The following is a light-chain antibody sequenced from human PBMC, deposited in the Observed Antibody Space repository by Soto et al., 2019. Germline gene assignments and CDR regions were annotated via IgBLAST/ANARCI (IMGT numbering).Light chain of an antibody. V-gene: IGLV2-14*01. J-gene: IGLJ1*01. CDR2: GVT. CDR3: NSFAGSRGYV. Sequence: SALAQPASMSGSPGQSITISCTGTSSDVGGNNHVSWYQQHPGKAPKLIIYGVTNRPSGVSYRFSGSKSGNTASLTISGLQAEDEADYYCNSFAGSRGYVFGTGTKVTVL. CDR1: SSDVGGNNH.